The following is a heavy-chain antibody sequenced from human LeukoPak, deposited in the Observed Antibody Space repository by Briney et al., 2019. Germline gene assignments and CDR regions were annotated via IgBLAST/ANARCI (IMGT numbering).Heavy chain of an antibody. J-gene: IGHJ4*02. D-gene: IGHD3-22*01. V-gene: IGHV3-48*03. Sequence: PGGSLRLSCAASGFACSAYEMNWVRQAPGKGLEWVSYIGGSDTTTYYADSVKGRFTISRDNARNSLYLQMNSLRAEDTALYYCTTLGYHLDSWGQGTLVTVSS. CDR1: GFACSAYE. CDR3: TTLGYHLDS. CDR2: IGGSDTTT.